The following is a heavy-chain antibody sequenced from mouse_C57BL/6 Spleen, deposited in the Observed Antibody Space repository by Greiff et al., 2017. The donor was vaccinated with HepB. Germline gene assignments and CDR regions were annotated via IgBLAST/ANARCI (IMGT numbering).Heavy chain of an antibody. J-gene: IGHJ2*01. CDR2: IYPGDGDT. Sequence: VQLQQSGAELVKPGASVKISCKASGYAFSSYWMNWVKQRPGKGLEWIGQIYPGDGDTNYNGKFKGKATLTADKSSSTAYMQLSSLTSEDSAVYFCARSRLITTVVDYWGQGTTLTVSS. V-gene: IGHV1-80*01. CDR3: ARSRLITTVVDY. D-gene: IGHD1-1*01. CDR1: GYAFSSYW.